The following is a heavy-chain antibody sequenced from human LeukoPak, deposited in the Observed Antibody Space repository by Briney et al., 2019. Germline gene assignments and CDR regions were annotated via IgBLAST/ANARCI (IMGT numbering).Heavy chain of an antibody. J-gene: IGHJ3*02. D-gene: IGHD6-13*01. CDR3: APLNWVYPDGFDI. CDR2: ISSSSSYI. V-gene: IGHV3-21*01. CDR1: GFTFSSYS. Sequence: PGGSLRLSCAASGFTFSSYSMNWVRQAPGKGLEWVSSISSSSSYIYYADSVKGRFTISRDNAKNSLYLQMNSLRAEDTAVYYCAPLNWVYPDGFDIWGQGTMVTVSS.